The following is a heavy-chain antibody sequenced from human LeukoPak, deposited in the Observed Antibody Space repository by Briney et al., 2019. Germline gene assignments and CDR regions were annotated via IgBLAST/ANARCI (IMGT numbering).Heavy chain of an antibody. CDR1: GGSISSYY. Sequence: SETLSLTCTVSGGSISSYYWSWIRQPPGKGLEWIGYIYYSGSTNYNPSLKSRVTISVDTSKNQFSLKLSSVTAADTAVDYCARDFPGGYWGQGTLVTVSS. D-gene: IGHD1-1*01. J-gene: IGHJ4*02. CDR2: IYYSGST. CDR3: ARDFPGGY. V-gene: IGHV4-59*01.